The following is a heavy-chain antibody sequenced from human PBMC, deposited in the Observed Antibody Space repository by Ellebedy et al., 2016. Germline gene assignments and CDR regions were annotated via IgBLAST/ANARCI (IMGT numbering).Heavy chain of an antibody. CDR2: IGTAGDT. CDR3: ARSYYYGSGSYDDYGMDV. Sequence: GGSLRLSXAASGFTFSSYDMHWVRQATGKGLEWVSAIGTAGDTYYPGSVKGRFTISRENAKNSLYLQKNSLRAGDTAVYYCARSYYYGSGSYDDYGMDVWGQGTTVTVSS. V-gene: IGHV3-13*01. J-gene: IGHJ6*02. CDR1: GFTFSSYD. D-gene: IGHD3-10*01.